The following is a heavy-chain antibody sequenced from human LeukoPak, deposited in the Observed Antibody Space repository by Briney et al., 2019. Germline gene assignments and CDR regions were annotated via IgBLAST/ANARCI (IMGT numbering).Heavy chain of an antibody. CDR3: EIYCSSTSCYTVDY. CDR2: ISGSGGST. Sequence: GSLRLSCGASGFTFSSYAMSWVRPAPGEGLEWVSAISGSGGSTYYADSVKGRFTISRDNSKNTLYLQMNSLRAEDTAVYYCEIYCSSTSCYTVDYWGQGTLVTVSS. D-gene: IGHD2-2*02. CDR1: GFTFSSYA. V-gene: IGHV3-23*01. J-gene: IGHJ4*02.